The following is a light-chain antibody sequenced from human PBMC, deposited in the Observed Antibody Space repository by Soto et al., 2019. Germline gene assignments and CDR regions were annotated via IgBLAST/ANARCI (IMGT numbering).Light chain of an antibody. CDR2: KAS. CDR1: QSINIW. V-gene: IGKV1-5*03. CDR3: QQYNTYWT. J-gene: IGKJ1*01. Sequence: DIQMTQSPSTLSASVGDRVTITCRASQSINIWLAWYQQKPGRAPKLLIYKASTLKSGVPSRFIGGGSGTEFTLTISSLQPDDFATYYCQQYNTYWTFGQGTKVDIK.